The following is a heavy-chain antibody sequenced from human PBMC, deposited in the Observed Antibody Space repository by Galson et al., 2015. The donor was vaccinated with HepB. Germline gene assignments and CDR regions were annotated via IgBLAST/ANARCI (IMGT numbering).Heavy chain of an antibody. Sequence: SLTCTVSGGSISDHYWSWIRQPPGRTLEWIGYIHYSGSTTYNTSLKSRVTISIATSKIQFSLKLTSVTAADTAIYYCARTRSYYYDGSGYSTFDYWGQGTLVTVSS. V-gene: IGHV4-59*11. CDR3: ARTRSYYYDGSGYSTFDY. CDR1: GGSISDHY. D-gene: IGHD3-22*01. CDR2: IHYSGST. J-gene: IGHJ4*02.